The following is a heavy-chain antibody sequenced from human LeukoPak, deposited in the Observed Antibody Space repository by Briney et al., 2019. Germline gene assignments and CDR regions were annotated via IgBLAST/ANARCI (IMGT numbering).Heavy chain of an antibody. CDR3: ARDLSGPSGPYGMDV. D-gene: IGHD2/OR15-2a*01. Sequence: PSETLSLTCSVSGGTISSYYWNWIRQPPGKGLEWIGCIYYSGTTYYNPSLKSRVTISVDTSKNQFSLKLSSVTAADTAVYYCARDLSGPSGPYGMDVWGQGITVTVS. CDR1: GGTISSYY. CDR2: IYYSGTT. V-gene: IGHV4-59*12. J-gene: IGHJ6*02.